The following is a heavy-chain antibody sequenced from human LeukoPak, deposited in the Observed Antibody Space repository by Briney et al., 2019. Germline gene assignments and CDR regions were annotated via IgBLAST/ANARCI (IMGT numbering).Heavy chain of an antibody. J-gene: IGHJ4*02. CDR3: AKDRRHYSSALDY. V-gene: IGHV3-9*01. Sequence: PGGSLRLSCAASGFTFDDYAMHWVRQAPGKGLEWVSGISWNSGSIGYADSVKGRFTISRDNAKNSLYLQMNSLRAEDTALYYCAKDRRHYSSALDYWGQGTLVTVSS. CDR1: GFTFDDYA. D-gene: IGHD6-25*01. CDR2: ISWNSGSI.